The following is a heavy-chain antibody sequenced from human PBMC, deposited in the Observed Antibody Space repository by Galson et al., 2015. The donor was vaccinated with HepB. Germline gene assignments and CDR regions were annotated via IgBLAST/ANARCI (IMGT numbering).Heavy chain of an antibody. V-gene: IGHV3-48*04. CDR1: GFTFSSYS. CDR3: ARSYYDSSGYYSPDAFDI. J-gene: IGHJ3*02. Sequence: LRLSCAASGFTFSSYSMNWVRQAPGKGLEWVSYISSSGSSIYYADSVKGRFTTSRDNAKNSLYLQMNSLRAEDTAVYYCARSYYDSSGYYSPDAFDIWGQGTMVTVSS. D-gene: IGHD3-22*01. CDR2: ISSSGSSI.